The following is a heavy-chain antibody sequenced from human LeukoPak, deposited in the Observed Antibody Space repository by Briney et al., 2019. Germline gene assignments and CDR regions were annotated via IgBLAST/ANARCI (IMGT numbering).Heavy chain of an antibody. CDR3: ARENDMYGRTDY. D-gene: IGHD1-1*01. CDR2: ISHAGST. J-gene: IGHJ4*02. V-gene: IGHV4-4*02. CDR1: GYSIRSGYW. Sequence: SETLSLTCGVSGYSIRSGYWWSWVRPPPGKGLGWIGEISHAGSTNYNPSLKSRVIISIDTSKTQFSLRLRSVTAADTAVYYCARENDMYGRTDYWGQGTQVTVSS.